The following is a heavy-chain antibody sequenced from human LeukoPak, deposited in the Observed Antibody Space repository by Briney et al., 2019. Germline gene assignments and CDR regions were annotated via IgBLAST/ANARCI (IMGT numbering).Heavy chain of an antibody. J-gene: IGHJ4*02. D-gene: IGHD3-22*01. V-gene: IGHV3-7*01. CDR1: GFTFSSYW. Sequence: GGSLRLSCAASGFTFSSYWMSWVRQAPGKGLEWVANIKQDGSEKYYVDSVKGQFTISRDNAKNSLYLQMNSLRAEDTAVYYCARDRDSSGYYFDYWGQGTLVTVSS. CDR3: ARDRDSSGYYFDY. CDR2: IKQDGSEK.